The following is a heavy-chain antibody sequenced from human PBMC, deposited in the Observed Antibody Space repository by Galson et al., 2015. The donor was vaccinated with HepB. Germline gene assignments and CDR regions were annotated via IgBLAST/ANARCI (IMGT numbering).Heavy chain of an antibody. J-gene: IGHJ4*02. CDR2: ISAYNGNT. CDR3: ARVGPDYDSSGYFDY. V-gene: IGHV1-18*04. CDR1: GYTFTSYG. D-gene: IGHD3-22*01. Sequence: SVKVSCKASGYTFTSYGISWVRQAPGQGLEWMGWISAYNGNTNYAQKLQGRVTMTTDTSTSTAYMELRSLRSDDTAVYYCARVGPDYDSSGYFDYWGQGTLVTVSS.